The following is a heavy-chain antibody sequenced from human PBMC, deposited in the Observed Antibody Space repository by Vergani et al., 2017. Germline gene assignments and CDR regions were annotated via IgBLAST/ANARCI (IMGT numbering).Heavy chain of an antibody. V-gene: IGHV3-21*01. CDR1: GFTFSSYS. Sequence: EVQLVESGGGLVKPGGSLRLSCAASGFTFSSYSMNWVRQAPGKGLEWVSSISSSSSYIYYADSVKGRFTISRDNAKNSLYLQMNSLRAEDTAVYYCARDNKYCSSTSCYTRAFSTIWGQGTMVTVSS. J-gene: IGHJ3*02. D-gene: IGHD2-2*02. CDR3: ARDNKYCSSTSCYTRAFSTI. CDR2: ISSSSSYI.